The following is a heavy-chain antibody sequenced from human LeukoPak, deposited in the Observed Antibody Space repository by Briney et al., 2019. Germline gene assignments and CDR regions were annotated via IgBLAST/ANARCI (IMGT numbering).Heavy chain of an antibody. D-gene: IGHD6-19*01. CDR2: IYTSGST. Sequence: SETLSLTCTVSGGSISSYYWSWIRQPAGKGLEWIGRIYTSGSTNYNPSLKSRVTMSVDTSKNQFSLKLSSVTAADTAVYYCARVSGLAVASYYYYYMDVWGKGTTVTISS. V-gene: IGHV4-4*07. CDR1: GGSISSYY. J-gene: IGHJ6*03. CDR3: ARVSGLAVASYYYYYMDV.